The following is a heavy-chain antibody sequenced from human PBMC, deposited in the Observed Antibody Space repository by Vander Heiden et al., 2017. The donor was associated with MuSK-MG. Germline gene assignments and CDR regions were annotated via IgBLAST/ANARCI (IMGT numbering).Heavy chain of an antibody. CDR1: GYSFTSYW. Sequence: EVQLVQSGAEVKKPGESLKISCKGSGYSFTSYWIGWVRQVPGRGLGWMGIIFPGEFDTRYSPAFQGQVTISADKSIRTAYLQWRSMKAADSGMYYFAIRGASDEWFDPWGQGTMVTVSS. CDR3: AIRGASDEWFDP. CDR2: IFPGEFDT. J-gene: IGHJ5*02. V-gene: IGHV5-51*01.